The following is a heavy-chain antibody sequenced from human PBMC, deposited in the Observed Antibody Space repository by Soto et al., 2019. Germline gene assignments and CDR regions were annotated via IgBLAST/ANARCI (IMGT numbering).Heavy chain of an antibody. V-gene: IGHV4-4*02. Sequence: QVHLQESGPGLVRPSGTLSLTCSVSGASISSTTTINWWSWVRQPPGQGLEGIAAIYHSGSANYNPSIKRRVTMSADKSTNQFSLALTSVTAADTAIYYCARMLRATLVDSWGQGTLVIVSS. CDR2: IYHSGSA. D-gene: IGHD2-8*01. CDR1: GASISSTTTINW. J-gene: IGHJ4*02. CDR3: ARMLRATLVDS.